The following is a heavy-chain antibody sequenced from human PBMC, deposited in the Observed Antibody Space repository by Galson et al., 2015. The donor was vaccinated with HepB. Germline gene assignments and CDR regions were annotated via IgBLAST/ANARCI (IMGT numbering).Heavy chain of an antibody. Sequence: SVKVSCKASGYTFTSYYMHWVRQAPGQGLEWMGIINPSDGSTSYAQKFQGRVTMTRDTSTSTVYMELSSLRSEDTAVYYCARTDYDSIGAYGMDVWGQGTTVTVSS. V-gene: IGHV1-46*03. CDR3: ARTDYDSIGAYGMDV. J-gene: IGHJ6*02. CDR1: GYTFTSYY. D-gene: IGHD3-22*01. CDR2: INPSDGST.